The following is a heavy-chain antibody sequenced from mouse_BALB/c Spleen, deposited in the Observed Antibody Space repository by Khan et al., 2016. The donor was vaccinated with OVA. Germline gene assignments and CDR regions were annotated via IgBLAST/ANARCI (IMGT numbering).Heavy chain of an antibody. D-gene: IGHD1-3*01. J-gene: IGHJ4*01. CDR3: ARRSGLYFFYTMDY. Sequence: QVQLKESGPGLVQPSQSLSITCTVSGFSLISYGVHWVRQSPGTGLEWLGVIWSGGSSDYNAAFISRLSISKDNSKSQVFFKMNSLQANDTAMYYCARRSGLYFFYTMDYWGQGTSVTVSS. V-gene: IGHV2-2*02. CDR1: GFSLISYG. CDR2: IWSGGSS.